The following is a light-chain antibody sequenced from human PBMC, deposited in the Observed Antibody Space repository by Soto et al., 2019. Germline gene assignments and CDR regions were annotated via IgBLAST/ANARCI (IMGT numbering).Light chain of an antibody. J-gene: IGKJ5*01. Sequence: DIQLTQAPSFLSASVGDRVTITCRASQDINTYLAWYQQKPGKAPKLLIFAASTLQNGVPSRFSGSGSGTEFTVTITSLQPEDFATYHCQQRKSYPLIFGQGTRLEIK. V-gene: IGKV1-9*01. CDR1: QDINTY. CDR3: QQRKSYPLI. CDR2: AAS.